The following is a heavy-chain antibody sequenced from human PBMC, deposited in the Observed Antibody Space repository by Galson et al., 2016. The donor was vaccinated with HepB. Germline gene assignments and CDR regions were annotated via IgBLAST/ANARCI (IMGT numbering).Heavy chain of an antibody. D-gene: IGHD6-6*01. Sequence: SVKVSCKASGYTFTSYTIHWVRQAPGETLEWLGWIHTANGKTKYSLAFQGRVTITRDTSASTAYMDLSSLRSEDTAVYYCAAGLQLVAPFDFWGQGTLVTVSS. J-gene: IGHJ4*02. V-gene: IGHV1-3*04. CDR3: AAGLQLVAPFDF. CDR2: IHTANGKT. CDR1: GYTFTSYT.